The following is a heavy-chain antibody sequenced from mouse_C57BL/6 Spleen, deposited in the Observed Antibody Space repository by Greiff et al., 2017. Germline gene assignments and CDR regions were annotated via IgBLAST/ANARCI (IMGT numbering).Heavy chain of an antibody. V-gene: IGHV5-9-1*02. CDR2: ISSGGDYI. CDR1: GFTFSSYA. CDR3: TREDGSLSYYAMDY. D-gene: IGHD2-3*01. J-gene: IGHJ4*01. Sequence: EVMLVESGEGLVKPGGSLKLSCAASGFTFSSYAMSWVRQTPEKRLEWVAYISSGGDYIYYADTVKGRFTISRDNARNTLYLQMSSLKSEDTAMYYCTREDGSLSYYAMDYWGQGTSVTVSS.